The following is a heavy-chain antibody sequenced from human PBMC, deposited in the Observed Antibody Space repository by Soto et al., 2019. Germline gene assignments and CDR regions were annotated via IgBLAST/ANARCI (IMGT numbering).Heavy chain of an antibody. V-gene: IGHV3-7*05. D-gene: IGHD1-7*01. J-gene: IGHJ4*02. CDR2: IKQDGSEK. CDR1: GFTFSSYW. Sequence: EVQLVESGGGLVQPGGSLRLSCVASGFTFSSYWMSWVRQAPGKGLEWVANIKQDGSEKYYVDSVKGRFTISRDNAKNSLYLQMNSLRAEDTAVYYCARAGYNWNYAADYWGQGTLVTVSS. CDR3: ARAGYNWNYAADY.